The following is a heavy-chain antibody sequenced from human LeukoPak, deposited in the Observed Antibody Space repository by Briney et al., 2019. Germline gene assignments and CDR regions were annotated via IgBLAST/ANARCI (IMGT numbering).Heavy chain of an antibody. CDR3: ARAPRYGMIVVVIMDY. D-gene: IGHD3-22*01. J-gene: IGHJ4*02. CDR2: ISAYNGNT. CDR1: GYTFTSYG. Sequence: GASVKVSCKASGYTFTSYGISWVRQAPGQGLEWMGWISAYNGNTNYAQKLQGRVTMTTDTSTSTAYMELRSLRSDDTAVYHCARAPRYGMIVVVIMDYWGQGTLVTVSS. V-gene: IGHV1-18*01.